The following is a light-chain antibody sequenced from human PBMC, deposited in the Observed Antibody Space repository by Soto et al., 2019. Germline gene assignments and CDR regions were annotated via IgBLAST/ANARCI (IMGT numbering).Light chain of an antibody. CDR3: VHGPQTPPYT. CDR2: LGS. V-gene: IGKV2-28*01. Sequence: DIVLTQSPLSLPVTPGEPASISCWSSQILLHSNGYNYLDWYLQKPGQSPQLLIYLGSYRASGVPDRFSGRGSGTDFTLRISRVEAEDFGVYYCVHGPQTPPYTFGQGTRLEIK. J-gene: IGKJ2*01. CDR1: QILLHSNGYNY.